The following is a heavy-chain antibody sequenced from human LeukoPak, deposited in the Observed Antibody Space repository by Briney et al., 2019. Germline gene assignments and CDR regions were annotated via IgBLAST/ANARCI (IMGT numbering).Heavy chain of an antibody. CDR1: GGSVSSTSHH. V-gene: IGHV4-39*01. Sequence: SETLSLTCTVSGGSVSSTSHHWDWIRQPPGQGLEWIGSIFYSGSTYYSPSLKSRVTISVDTSKNQFSLKLSSVTAADTAVYYCARRPLPYYYDSSGYSRAFDIWGQGTMVTVSS. D-gene: IGHD3-22*01. CDR3: ARRPLPYYYDSSGYSRAFDI. J-gene: IGHJ3*02. CDR2: IFYSGST.